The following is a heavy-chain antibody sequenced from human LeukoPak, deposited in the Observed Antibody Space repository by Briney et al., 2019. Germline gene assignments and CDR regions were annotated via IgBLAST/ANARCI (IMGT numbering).Heavy chain of an antibody. V-gene: IGHV2-5*02. J-gene: IGHJ5*02. CDR2: INWDDQK. D-gene: IGHD3-22*01. CDR3: AHRRHSSGYQYRYWFAP. CDR1: GFSLTTSGVG. Sequence: SGPTLVNPTQTLTLTCTFSGFSLTTSGVGVGWIRQPPGKALEWLALINWDDQKVYSPSLQSRLSITKDTSKNQVVLTMTNVDPVDTATYYCAHRRHSSGYQYRYWFAPWGQGTLVTVSS.